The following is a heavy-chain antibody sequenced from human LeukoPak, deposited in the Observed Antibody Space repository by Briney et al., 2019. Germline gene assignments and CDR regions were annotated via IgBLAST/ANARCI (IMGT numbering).Heavy chain of an antibody. CDR3: ARDLILLNYYDSSGSYYYYYGMDV. V-gene: IGHV6-1*01. D-gene: IGHD3-22*01. Sequence: SQTLSLTRAISGDSVSSNSAAWNWIRQSPSRGLEWLGRTYYRSKWYNDYAVSVKSRITINPDTSKNQFSLQLNSVTPEDTAVYYCARDLILLNYYDSSGSYYYYYGMDVWGQGTTVTVSS. CDR1: GDSVSSNSAA. CDR2: TYYRSKWYN. J-gene: IGHJ6*02.